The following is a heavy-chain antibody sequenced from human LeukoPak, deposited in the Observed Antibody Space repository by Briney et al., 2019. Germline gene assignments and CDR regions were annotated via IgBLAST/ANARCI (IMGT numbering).Heavy chain of an antibody. Sequence: PGGSLRLSCAVSGFTFSTYWMHWVRQAPGKGLVWVSRIKYDASSTSYADSVKGRFTISRDNSKNTLYLQMNSLRAEDTAVYYCARALVVVIDYWGQGTLVTVSS. CDR2: IKYDASST. J-gene: IGHJ4*02. CDR1: GFTFSTYW. D-gene: IGHD3-22*01. V-gene: IGHV3-74*01. CDR3: ARALVVVIDY.